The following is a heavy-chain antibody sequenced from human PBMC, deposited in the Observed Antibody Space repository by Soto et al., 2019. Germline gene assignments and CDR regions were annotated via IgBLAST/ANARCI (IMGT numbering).Heavy chain of an antibody. Sequence: SETLSLTCAVYGGSFSGYYWSWIRQPPGKGLEWIGEINHSGSTNYNPSLKSRVTISVDTSKNQFSLKLSSVTAADTAVYYCARVLGEDLDESSGYYLVYYFDYWGQGTLVTVSS. J-gene: IGHJ4*02. D-gene: IGHD3-22*01. CDR2: INHSGST. V-gene: IGHV4-34*01. CDR1: GGSFSGYY. CDR3: ARVLGEDLDESSGYYLVYYFDY.